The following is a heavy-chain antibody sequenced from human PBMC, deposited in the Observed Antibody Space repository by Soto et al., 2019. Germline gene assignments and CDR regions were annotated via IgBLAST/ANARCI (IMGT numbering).Heavy chain of an antibody. CDR3: ARPNDFWSGYYI. Sequence: SETLSLTCTVSGGSISSGDYYWSWIRQPPGKGLEWIGYIYYSGSTYYNPSLKSRVTISVDTSKNQFSLKLSSVTAADTAVYYCARPNDFWSGYYIWGQGTLVTVSS. V-gene: IGHV4-30-4*01. CDR2: IYYSGST. D-gene: IGHD3-3*01. CDR1: GGSISSGDYY. J-gene: IGHJ4*02.